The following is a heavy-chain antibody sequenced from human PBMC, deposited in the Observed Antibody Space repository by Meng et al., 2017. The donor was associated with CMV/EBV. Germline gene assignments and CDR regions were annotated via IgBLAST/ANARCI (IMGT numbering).Heavy chain of an antibody. CDR3: ARDNLGGSYDY. CDR1: GGSGRSNNYY. J-gene: IGHJ4*02. Sequence: CTVSGGSGRSNNYYWTGIRQPPGKGLEWIGYIYKRESTNYNPSLKSRVTISADTSKNQFSLKLSSVTDADTAVYYCARDNLGGSYDYWGQGTLVTVSS. CDR2: IYKREST. D-gene: IGHD1-26*01. V-gene: IGHV4-61*01.